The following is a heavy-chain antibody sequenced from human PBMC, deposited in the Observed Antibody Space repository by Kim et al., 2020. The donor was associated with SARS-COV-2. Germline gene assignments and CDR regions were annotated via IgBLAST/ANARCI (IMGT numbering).Heavy chain of an antibody. D-gene: IGHD6-13*01. CDR3: ARESELLTAGTAFDY. V-gene: IGHV4-4*07. J-gene: IGHJ4*02. Sequence: PSLKSRVTLSVDSSKNQFSLTLTSVTAADTAVYYCARESELLTAGTAFDYWGLGTLVTVSS.